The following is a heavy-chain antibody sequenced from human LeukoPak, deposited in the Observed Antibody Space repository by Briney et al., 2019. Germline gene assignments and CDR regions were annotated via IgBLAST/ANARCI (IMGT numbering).Heavy chain of an antibody. CDR3: ARDSSYDISGYYSYPGDSGIGY. J-gene: IGHJ4*02. CDR1: GYTFTSYA. CDR2: INAGNGNT. D-gene: IGHD3-22*01. V-gene: IGHV1-3*01. Sequence: GSVKVSCKASGYTFTSYAMHWVRQAPGQRLEWMGWINAGNGNTKYSQKFQGRVTITRDTSASTAYMELSSLRSEDTAVYYCARDSSYDISGYYSYPGDSGIGYWGQGTLVTVSS.